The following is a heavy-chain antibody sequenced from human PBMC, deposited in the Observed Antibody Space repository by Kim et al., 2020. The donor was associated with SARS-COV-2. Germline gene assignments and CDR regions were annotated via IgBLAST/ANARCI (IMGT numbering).Heavy chain of an antibody. CDR3: ARFGGGRGLRSSSSWDGY. J-gene: IGHJ4*02. D-gene: IGHD6-6*01. Sequence: SETLSLTCAVYGGSFSGYYWSWIRQPPGKGLEWIGEINHSGSTNYNPSLKSRVTISVDTSKNQFSLKLSSVTAADTAVYYCARFGGGRGLRSSSSWDGYWGQGTLVTVSS. CDR1: GGSFSGYY. V-gene: IGHV4-34*01. CDR2: INHSGST.